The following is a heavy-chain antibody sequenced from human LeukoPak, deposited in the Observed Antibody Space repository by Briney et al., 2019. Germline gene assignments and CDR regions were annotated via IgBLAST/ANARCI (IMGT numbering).Heavy chain of an antibody. V-gene: IGHV4-59*08. D-gene: IGHD5-18*01. CDR1: GGSISSYY. CDR2: IYYSGST. Sequence: SETLSLTCTVSGGSISSYYWSWIRQPPGKGLEWIGYIYYSGSTNYNPSLKSRVTISVDTSKNPFSLKLSSVTAADTAVYYCARQRDTAMVTGHYYYYMDVWGKGTTVTVSS. CDR3: ARQRDTAMVTGHYYYYMDV. J-gene: IGHJ6*03.